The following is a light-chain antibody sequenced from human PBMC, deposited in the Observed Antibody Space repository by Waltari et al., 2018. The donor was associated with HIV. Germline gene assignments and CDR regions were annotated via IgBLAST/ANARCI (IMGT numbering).Light chain of an antibody. CDR1: PLTPGRHV. CDR3: AAWDDSLSGWV. Sequence: QSVLTQPPSPSWTPGQRVTISCSRRPLTPGRHVGLCYQQFPGTDPKLLIDRRNQRPSGVPDRFSVSKSGTSASLAISGLRSEDEADYYCAAWDDSLSGWVFGGGTKLTVL. J-gene: IGLJ3*02. CDR2: RRN. V-gene: IGLV1-47*01.